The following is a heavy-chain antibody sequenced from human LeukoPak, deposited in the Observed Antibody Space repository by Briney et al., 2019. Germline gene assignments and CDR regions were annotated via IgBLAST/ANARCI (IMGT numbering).Heavy chain of an antibody. CDR2: INSDGSST. CDR3: ARESSVGAHKAFDY. J-gene: IGHJ4*02. D-gene: IGHD1-26*01. V-gene: IGHV3-74*01. CDR1: GFTFSSYW. Sequence: PGGSLRLSCAASGFTFSSYWMHWVRQAPGKGLVWFSRINSDGSSTSYADSVKGRFTISRDNAKNTLYLQMNSLRAEDTAVYYCARESSVGAHKAFDYWGQGTLVTVSS.